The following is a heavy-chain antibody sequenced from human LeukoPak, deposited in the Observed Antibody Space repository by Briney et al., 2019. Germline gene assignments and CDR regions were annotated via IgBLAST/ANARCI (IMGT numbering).Heavy chain of an antibody. CDR2: IRYDGSNK. J-gene: IGHJ4*02. V-gene: IGHV3-30*02. D-gene: IGHD2-21*02. Sequence: GGSLRLSCAASGFTFSSYGMHWVRQAPGKGLEWVAFIRYDGSNKYYADSVKGRFTISRDNSKNTLYLQMNSLRAEDTAVYYCARDRTVTAGIDYWGQGTLVTVSS. CDR3: ARDRTVTAGIDY. CDR1: GFTFSSYG.